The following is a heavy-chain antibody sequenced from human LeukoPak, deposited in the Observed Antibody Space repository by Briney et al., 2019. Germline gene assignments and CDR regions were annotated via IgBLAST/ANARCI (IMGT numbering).Heavy chain of an antibody. CDR2: INRDGSST. CDR1: GFTFSSYW. Sequence: GGSLRLSCAASGFTFSSYWMHWVRQAPGKGLAWVSNINRDGSSTTYADSVKGRFTISRDNAKNSLYLQMNSLRAEDTAVYYCARSGSSSYGYPIGETIDYWGQGTLVTVSS. V-gene: IGHV3-74*01. J-gene: IGHJ4*02. CDR3: ARSGSSSYGYPIGETIDY. D-gene: IGHD5-18*01.